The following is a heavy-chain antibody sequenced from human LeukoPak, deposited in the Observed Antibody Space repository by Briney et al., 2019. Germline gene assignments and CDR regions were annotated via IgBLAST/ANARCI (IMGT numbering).Heavy chain of an antibody. Sequence: SQTLSLTCTVSGGSISSGGYYWSWIRQPPGKGLEWIGYIYHSGSTNYNPSLKSRVTILVDTSKNQFSLKLSSVTAADTAVYFCARLSSNYYGSGTYLYYFDYWGQGTLVTVSS. CDR1: GGSISSGGYY. CDR2: IYHSGST. J-gene: IGHJ4*02. D-gene: IGHD3-10*01. V-gene: IGHV4-30-2*01. CDR3: ARLSSNYYGSGTYLYYFDY.